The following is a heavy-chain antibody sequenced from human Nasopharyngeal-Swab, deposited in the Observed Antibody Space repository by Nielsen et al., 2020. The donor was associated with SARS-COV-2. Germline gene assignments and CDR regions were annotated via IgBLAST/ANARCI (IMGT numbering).Heavy chain of an antibody. CDR1: GFTVSSNY. CDR3: ARDRGSSWPQYYFDY. Sequence: GESLKISCAASGFTVSSNYMSWVRQAPGKGLEWVSVIYSGGSTYYADSVKGRFTISRDNSKNTLYLQMNSLRAEDTAVYYCARDRGSSWPQYYFDYWGQGTLVTVSS. CDR2: IYSGGST. D-gene: IGHD6-13*01. J-gene: IGHJ4*02. V-gene: IGHV3-53*01.